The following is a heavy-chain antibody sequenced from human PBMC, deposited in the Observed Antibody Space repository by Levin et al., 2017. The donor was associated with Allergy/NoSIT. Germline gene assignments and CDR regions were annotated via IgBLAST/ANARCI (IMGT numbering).Heavy chain of an antibody. CDR2: IYYSGST. Sequence: SETLSLTCTVSGGSISSSSYYWGWIRQPPGKGLEWIGSIYYSGSTYYNPSLKSRVTISVDTSKNQFSLKLSSVTAADTAVYYCALGAVAGFIPGDYYYMDVWGKGTTVTVSS. V-gene: IGHV4-39*01. CDR1: GGSISSSSYY. D-gene: IGHD6-19*01. J-gene: IGHJ6*03. CDR3: ALGAVAGFIPGDYYYMDV.